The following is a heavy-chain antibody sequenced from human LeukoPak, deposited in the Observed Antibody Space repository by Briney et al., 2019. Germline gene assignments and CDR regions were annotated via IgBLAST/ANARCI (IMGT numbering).Heavy chain of an antibody. CDR1: GGSISSYY. J-gene: IGHJ4*02. CDR2: IYYSGST. V-gene: IGHV4-59*01. CDR3: ARYYYDSSGYYLDY. Sequence: ASETLSLTCTVSGGSISSYYLSWIRQPPGKGLEWIGYIYYSGSTNYNPSLKSRVTISVDTSMNQFSLKLSSVTAADTAVYYCARYYYDSSGYYLDYWGQGTLVTVSS. D-gene: IGHD3-22*01.